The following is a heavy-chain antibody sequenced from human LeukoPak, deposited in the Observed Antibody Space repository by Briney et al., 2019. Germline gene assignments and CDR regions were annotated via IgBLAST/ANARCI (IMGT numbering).Heavy chain of an antibody. D-gene: IGHD3-10*01. CDR1: GDSMSNTNYY. J-gene: IGHJ6*03. V-gene: IGHV4-39*01. CDR2: IFYRGNT. Sequence: SETLSLTCTVSGDSMSNTNYYWGWIRQPPGKGLEWIGSIFYRGNTYYNPSLKSRVTMSADTSKNQFSLRLSSVTAADAAVYYCARQRFRAYYYYYMDVWGKGTTVTVSS. CDR3: ARQRFRAYYYYYMDV.